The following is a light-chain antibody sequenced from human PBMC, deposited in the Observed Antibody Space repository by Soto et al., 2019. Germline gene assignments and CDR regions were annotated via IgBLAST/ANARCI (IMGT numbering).Light chain of an antibody. V-gene: IGKV3-20*01. CDR3: QQYNSSPPMYT. Sequence: EIVLTQSPGTLSLSPGERATLSCRASQSVSNSCLAWYQQKPGQAPRLLIYGASSRATGIPDRFSGSGSGTDFTLTISRLEPEDFAVYYCQQYNSSPPMYTFGQGTKLEIK. CDR2: GAS. J-gene: IGKJ2*01. CDR1: QSVSNSC.